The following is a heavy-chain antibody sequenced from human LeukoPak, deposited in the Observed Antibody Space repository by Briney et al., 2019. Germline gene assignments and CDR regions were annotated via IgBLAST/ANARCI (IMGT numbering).Heavy chain of an antibody. CDR1: EFTFSSYS. Sequence: GGSLRLSCAASEFTFSSYSMNWVRQAPGKGLEWVSSISSSSSYIYYADSVKGRFTISRDNSKNTLYLQMNSLRAEDTAVYYCAKDRLTYYDFWSGFEGGQGTLVTVSS. CDR3: AKDRLTYYDFWSGFE. J-gene: IGHJ4*02. CDR2: ISSSSSYI. V-gene: IGHV3-21*01. D-gene: IGHD3-3*01.